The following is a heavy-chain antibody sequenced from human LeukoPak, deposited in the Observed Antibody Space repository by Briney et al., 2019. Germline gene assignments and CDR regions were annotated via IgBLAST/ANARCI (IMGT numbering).Heavy chain of an antibody. J-gene: IGHJ3*02. CDR3: AGGESPSQADAFDI. CDR1: GGSFSGYY. Sequence: SETLSLTCAVYGGSFSGYYWSWIRQPPGKGLEWIGEINYSGSTNYNPSLKSRVTISVDTSKNQFSLKLSSVTAADTAVYYCAGGESPSQADAFDIWGQGTMVTVSS. V-gene: IGHV4-34*01. CDR2: INYSGST.